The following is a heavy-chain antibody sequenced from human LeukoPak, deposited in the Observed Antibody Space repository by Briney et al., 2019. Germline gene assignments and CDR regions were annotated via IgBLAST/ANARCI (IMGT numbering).Heavy chain of an antibody. CDR2: INPSGGST. D-gene: IGHD3-22*01. CDR1: GYTFTSCY. V-gene: IGHV1-46*01. J-gene: IGHJ3*02. CDR3: ARNYDSSGYFPYAFDI. Sequence: ASVKVSCKASGYTFTSCYMHWVRQAPGQGLEWMGIINPSGGSTSYAQKFQGRVTMTRDMSTSTVYMELSSLRSEDTAVYYCARNYDSSGYFPYAFDIWGQGTMVTVSS.